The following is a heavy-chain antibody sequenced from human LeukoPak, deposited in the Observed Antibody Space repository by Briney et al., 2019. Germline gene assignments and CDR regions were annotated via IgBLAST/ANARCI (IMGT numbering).Heavy chain of an antibody. CDR2: INPKSGGT. J-gene: IGHJ4*02. CDR1: GYTFTGYY. Sequence: ASVKVSCKASGYTFTGYYIHWVRQAPGQGLECMGWINPKSGGTNYVQKFQGRVTMTRDTSTSTAYMEVTRLTSDDTAVYYCARGEWQVPTVVWGQGTLVTVSS. CDR3: ARGEWQVPTVV. D-gene: IGHD6-19*01. V-gene: IGHV1-2*02.